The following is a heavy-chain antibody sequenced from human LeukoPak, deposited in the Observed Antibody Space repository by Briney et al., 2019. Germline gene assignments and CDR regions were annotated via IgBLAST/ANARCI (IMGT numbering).Heavy chain of an antibody. CDR1: GFTFNSYG. CDR3: AKDSAAGTFWGNYYYYGMDV. CDR2: ISYDGSNK. J-gene: IGHJ6*02. D-gene: IGHD6-13*01. V-gene: IGHV3-30*18. Sequence: PGGSLRLSCAASGFTFNSYGMHWVRQAPGKGLEWVAVISYDGSNKYYADSVRGRFTISRDNSKNTLYLQMNSLRAEDTAVYYCAKDSAAGTFWGNYYYYGMDVWGQGTTVTVSS.